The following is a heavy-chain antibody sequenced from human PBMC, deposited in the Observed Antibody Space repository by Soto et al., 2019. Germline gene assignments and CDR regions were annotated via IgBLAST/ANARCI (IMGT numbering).Heavy chain of an antibody. CDR1: GGSIDSGGYS. D-gene: IGHD3-16*01. V-gene: IGHV4-30-2*01. J-gene: IGHJ5*02. Sequence: QLQLQESGSGLVKPSQTLSLTCAVSGGSIDSGGYSWSWVRQPPGKGLEWIGYIYHRGSTYYNPSLMSRGVISVATSKNQFSLKLTSVTAADTAVYYCAGGLVRPQEWFDPWGQGTLVTVSS. CDR3: AGGLVRPQEWFDP. CDR2: IYHRGST.